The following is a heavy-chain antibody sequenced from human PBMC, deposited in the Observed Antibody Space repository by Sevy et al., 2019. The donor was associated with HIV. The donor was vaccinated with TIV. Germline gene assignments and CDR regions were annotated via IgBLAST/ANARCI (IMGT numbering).Heavy chain of an antibody. V-gene: IGHV3-48*02. D-gene: IGHD3-16*01. CDR2: IRSDSSVM. Sequence: GVSLRLSCVASGFRFSDEPMNWVRQAPGKGLEWISNIRSDSSVMSYADTVRGRFTASRDKARNSLSLQLNSLRDEDTALYYCVRDTQFGFDYWGQGALVTGSS. CDR3: VRDTQFGFDY. J-gene: IGHJ4*02. CDR1: GFRFSDEP.